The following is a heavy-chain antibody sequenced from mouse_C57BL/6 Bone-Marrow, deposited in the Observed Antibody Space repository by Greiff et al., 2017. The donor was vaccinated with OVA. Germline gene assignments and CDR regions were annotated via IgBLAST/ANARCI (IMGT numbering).Heavy chain of an antibody. CDR2: IYPGDGDT. CDR3: ARSFYYAMDY. V-gene: IGHV1-82*01. Sequence: QVQLQQSGPELVKPGASVKISCKASGYAFSSSWMNWVKQRPGTGLEWIGRIYPGDGDTNYNGKFKGKATLTADKSSSTAYMQLSSLTSEDSAVYFCARSFYYAMDYWGQGTSVTVSS. CDR1: GYAFSSSW. J-gene: IGHJ4*01.